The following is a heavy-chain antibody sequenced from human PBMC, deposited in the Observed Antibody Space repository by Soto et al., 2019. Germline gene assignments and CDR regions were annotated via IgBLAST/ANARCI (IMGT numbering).Heavy chain of an antibody. V-gene: IGHV3-33*01. CDR2: IWYDGSNK. CDR3: ARVGAARPVGAFDI. CDR1: GFTFSSYG. D-gene: IGHD6-6*01. Sequence: QVQLVESGGGVVQPGRSLRLSCAASGFTFSSYGMHWVRQAPGKGLEWVAVIWYDGSNKYYADSVKGRFTISRDNSKNTLYLQMNSLRAEDTAVYYCARVGAARPVGAFDIWGQGTMVTVSS. J-gene: IGHJ3*02.